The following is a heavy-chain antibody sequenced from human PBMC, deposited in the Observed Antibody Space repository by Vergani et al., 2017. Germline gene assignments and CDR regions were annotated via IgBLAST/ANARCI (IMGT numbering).Heavy chain of an antibody. J-gene: IGHJ4*02. CDR3: AREWHSYGYDFDY. CDR2: ISYDGSNK. D-gene: IGHD5-18*01. Sequence: QVQLVESGGGVVQPGRSLRLSCAASGFTFSSYGMHWVRQAPGKGLEWVAVISYDGSNKYYADSVKGRFTISRDNSKNTLYLQMNSLRAEDTAVYYCAREWHSYGYDFDYWGQGTLVTVSS. CDR1: GFTFSSYG. V-gene: IGHV3-30*03.